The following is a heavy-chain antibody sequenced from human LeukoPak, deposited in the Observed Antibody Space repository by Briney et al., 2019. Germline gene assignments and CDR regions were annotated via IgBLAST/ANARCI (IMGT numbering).Heavy chain of an antibody. CDR3: ARGDIVVVPAARFGPDYYYYYMDV. CDR1: GYTFTSYD. V-gene: IGHV1-18*01. Sequence: ASVKVSCKASGYTFTSYDINWVRQATGQGLEWMGWVSAYNGNTNYAQKLQGRVTMTTDTSTSTAYMELRSLRSDDTAVYYCARGDIVVVPAARFGPDYYYYYMDVWGKGTTVTVSS. CDR2: VSAYNGNT. D-gene: IGHD2-2*01. J-gene: IGHJ6*03.